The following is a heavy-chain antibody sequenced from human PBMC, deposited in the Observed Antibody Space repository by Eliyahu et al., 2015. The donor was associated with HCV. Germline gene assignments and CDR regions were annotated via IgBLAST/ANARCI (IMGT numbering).Heavy chain of an antibody. CDR1: GGSXXXYY. J-gene: IGHJ5*02. CDR2: IYYSGST. V-gene: IGHV4-59*01. CDR3: ARGGSSTSRYRGGFDP. D-gene: IGHD2-2*01. Sequence: QVQLQESGPGLVKPSETLSLTCPVXGGSXXXYYWXWIRXPPGKGLEWIGYIYYSGSTNYNPSLKSRVTISVDTSKNQFSLKLSSVTAADTAVYYCARGGSSTSRYRGGFDPWGQGTLVTVSS.